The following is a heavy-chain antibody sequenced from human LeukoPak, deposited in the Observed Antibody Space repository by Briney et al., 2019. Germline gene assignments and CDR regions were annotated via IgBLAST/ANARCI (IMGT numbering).Heavy chain of an antibody. CDR1: GGSITSYF. D-gene: IGHD3-22*01. V-gene: IGHV4-4*07. J-gene: IGHJ2*01. CDR2: IYNSGST. Sequence: SETLSLTCTVSGGSITSYFWSWIRQPAGKGPEYIGRIYNSGSTKYNPSLKSRVIMSVHKSKKQFYLKLTSVTAEDTTVVYCARETTYFYDRGGYYWSFVLWGGGTLVTVSS. CDR3: ARETTYFYDRGGYYWSFVL.